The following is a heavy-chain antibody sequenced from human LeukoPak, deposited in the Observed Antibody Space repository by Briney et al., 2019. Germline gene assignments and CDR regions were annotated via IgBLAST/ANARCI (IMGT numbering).Heavy chain of an antibody. CDR3: ARARYYYDSSGYRAVYYFDY. J-gene: IGHJ4*02. Sequence: GGSLRLSCAASGFTFSSYSMSWVRQAPGKGLVWVSRINSDGSSTSYADSVKGRFTISRDNAKNTLYLQMNSLRAEDTAVYYCARARYYYDSSGYRAVYYFDYWGQGTLATVSS. CDR1: GFTFSSYS. CDR2: INSDGSST. V-gene: IGHV3-74*01. D-gene: IGHD3-22*01.